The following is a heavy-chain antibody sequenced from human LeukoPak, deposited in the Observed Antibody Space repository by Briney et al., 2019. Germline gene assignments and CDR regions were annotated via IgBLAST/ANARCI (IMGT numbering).Heavy chain of an antibody. D-gene: IGHD3-10*01. J-gene: IGHJ4*02. Sequence: GGSLRLSCAASEFSFSSYWMSGVRQAPGKGLEWVSAISGGGGYTYYADSVKGRFTISRDNSKNTLYLQMNILRAEDTAVYYCAKDRSVLGYYGSVSYHLWGQGTLVTVSS. CDR3: AKDRSVLGYYGSVSYHL. V-gene: IGHV3-23*01. CDR2: ISGGGGYT. CDR1: EFSFSSYW.